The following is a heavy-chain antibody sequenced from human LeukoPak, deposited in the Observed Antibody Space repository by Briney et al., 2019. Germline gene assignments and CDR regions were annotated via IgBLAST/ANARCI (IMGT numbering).Heavy chain of an antibody. J-gene: IGHJ4*02. D-gene: IGHD5-18*01. CDR3: ARDLGVDTAMVLDY. V-gene: IGHV3-30*04. Sequence: GGSLRLSCAASGFTFGSYAVHWVRQAPGKGLEWVAVISYDGSNKYYADSVKGRFTISRDNSKNTLYLQMNSLRAEDTAVYYCARDLGVDTAMVLDYWGQGTLVTVSS. CDR1: GFTFGSYA. CDR2: ISYDGSNK.